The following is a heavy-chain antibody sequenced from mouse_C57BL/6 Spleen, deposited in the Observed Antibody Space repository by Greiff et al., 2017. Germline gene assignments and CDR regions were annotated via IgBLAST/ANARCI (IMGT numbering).Heavy chain of an antibody. J-gene: IGHJ4*01. CDR3: VYYDYDVPYAMDY. Sequence: EVQLVESGAELVRPGASVKLSCTASGFNIKDYYMHWVKQRPEQGLEWIGRIDPEDGDTEYAPKFQGKATMTADTSSNTAYLQLSSLTSEDTAVYYCVYYDYDVPYAMDYWGQGTSVTVSS. CDR2: IDPEDGDT. V-gene: IGHV14-1*01. CDR1: GFNIKDYY. D-gene: IGHD2-4*01.